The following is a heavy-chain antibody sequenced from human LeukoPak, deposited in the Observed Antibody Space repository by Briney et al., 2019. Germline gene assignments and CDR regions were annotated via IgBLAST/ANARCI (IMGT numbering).Heavy chain of an antibody. CDR3: AKDLDIVVVVAATPFDY. CDR2: IWYDGSNK. Sequence: PGGSLRLSCAASGFTFSSYGMHWVRQAPGKGLEWVAVIWYDGSNKYYADSVKGRFTISRDNSKNTLYLQMNSLRAEDTAVYYCAKDLDIVVVVAATPFDYWGQGTLVTVSS. D-gene: IGHD2-15*01. V-gene: IGHV3-30*02. J-gene: IGHJ4*02. CDR1: GFTFSSYG.